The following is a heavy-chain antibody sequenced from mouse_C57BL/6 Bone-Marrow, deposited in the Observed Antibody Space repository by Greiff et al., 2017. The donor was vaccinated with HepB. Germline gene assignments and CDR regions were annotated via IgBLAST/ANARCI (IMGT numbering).Heavy chain of an antibody. V-gene: IGHV7-3*01. J-gene: IGHJ2*01. D-gene: IGHD3-1*01. CDR3: ARFGGDY. CDR2: IRNKANGYTT. CDR1: GFTFTDYY. Sequence: EVKLMESGGGLVQPGGSLSLSCAASGFTFTDYYMSWVRQPPGKALEWLGFIRNKANGYTTEYSASVKGRFTISRDNSQSILYLQMNALGAEDSATYYCARFGGDYWGQGTTLTVSS.